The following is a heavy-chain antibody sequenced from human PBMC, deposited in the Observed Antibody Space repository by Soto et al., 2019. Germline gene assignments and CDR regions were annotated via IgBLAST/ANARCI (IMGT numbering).Heavy chain of an antibody. Sequence: LSLTCSVSGDSISTVDYFWAWIRQPPGQALEYIGYIYKSATTYYNPSFEGRVAISLDTSKSHFSLNVTSVTAADTAVYFCARGRYCLTGRCFPNWFDSWGQGTLVTVSS. CDR2: IYKSATT. CDR1: GDSISTVDYF. CDR3: ARGRYCLTGRCFPNWFDS. V-gene: IGHV4-30-4*01. D-gene: IGHD2-15*01. J-gene: IGHJ5*01.